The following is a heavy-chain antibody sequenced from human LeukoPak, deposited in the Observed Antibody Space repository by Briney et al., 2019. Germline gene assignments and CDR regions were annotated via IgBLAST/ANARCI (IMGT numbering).Heavy chain of an antibody. CDR3: AKAPVTSCRGAYCYPFDS. V-gene: IGHV3-23*01. J-gene: IGHJ4*02. Sequence: PGGSLRLSCAASGFTFSSYAMSWVRQAPGKGLEWVSAISSSDAGTYHADSVRGRFTISRDNSKNTLYLQMNSLRAEDAAVYFCAKAPVTSCRGAYCYPFDSWGQGTLVTVSS. D-gene: IGHD2-21*01. CDR2: ISSSDAGT. CDR1: GFTFSSYA.